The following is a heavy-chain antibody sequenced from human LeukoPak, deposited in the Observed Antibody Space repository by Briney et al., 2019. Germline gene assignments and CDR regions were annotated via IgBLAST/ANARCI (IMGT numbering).Heavy chain of an antibody. Sequence: GGSLRLSCAASRFTFSDFYMSSFSDFYMSWIRQAPGKGLEWVSYISDSGTTTYYADSVKGRFTISRDNAKNSLYLQMNSLRAEDTAVYYCARAGYSYGYGYWGQGTLVTVSS. D-gene: IGHD5-18*01. CDR1: RFTFSDFY. J-gene: IGHJ4*02. CDR2: ISDSGTTT. V-gene: IGHV3-11*01. CDR3: ARAGYSYGYGY.